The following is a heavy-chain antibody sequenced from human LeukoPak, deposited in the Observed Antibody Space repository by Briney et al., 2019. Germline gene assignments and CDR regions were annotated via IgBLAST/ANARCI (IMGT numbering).Heavy chain of an antibody. CDR2: IYHSGST. V-gene: IGHV4-38-2*02. D-gene: IGHD4-11*01. Sequence: SETLSLTCTVSGYSISSGYYWGWIRQPPGKGLEWIGSIYHSGSTYYNPSLKSRVTISVDTSKNQFSLKLSSVTAADTAVHYCAREDNGMTTVTTGEYFDYWGQGTLVTVSS. J-gene: IGHJ4*02. CDR1: GYSISSGYY. CDR3: AREDNGMTTVTTGEYFDY.